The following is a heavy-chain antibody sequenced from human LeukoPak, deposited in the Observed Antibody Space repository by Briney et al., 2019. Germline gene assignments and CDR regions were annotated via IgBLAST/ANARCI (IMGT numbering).Heavy chain of an antibody. CDR2: ISSSGSTI. CDR3: AKDRQQQLSSNWFDP. D-gene: IGHD6-13*01. J-gene: IGHJ5*02. CDR1: GFTFSSYE. Sequence: PGGSLRLSCAASGFTFSSYEMNWVRQAPGKGLEWVSYISSSGSTIYYADSVKGRFTISRDNAKNSLYPQMNSLRAEDTAVYYCAKDRQQQLSSNWFDPWGQGTLVTVSS. V-gene: IGHV3-48*03.